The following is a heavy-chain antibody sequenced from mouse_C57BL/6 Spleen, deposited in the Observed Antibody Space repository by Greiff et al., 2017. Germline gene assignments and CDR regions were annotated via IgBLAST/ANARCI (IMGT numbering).Heavy chain of an antibody. Sequence: EVQLQQSGPELVKPGDSVKISCKASGYSFTGYFMNWVMQSHGKSLEWIGRINPYNGDTFYNQKFKGKATLTVDKSSCTAHMELRSLTSEDSAVYDCAREGVGYDPFAYWGQGTLVTVSA. CDR3: AREGVGYDPFAY. CDR1: GYSFTGYF. J-gene: IGHJ3*01. CDR2: INPYNGDT. D-gene: IGHD2-2*01. V-gene: IGHV1-20*01.